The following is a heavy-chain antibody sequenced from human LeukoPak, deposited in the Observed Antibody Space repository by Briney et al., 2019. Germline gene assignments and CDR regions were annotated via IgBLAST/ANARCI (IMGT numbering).Heavy chain of an antibody. CDR1: GFTVSSNY. CDR3: ARGQGSGWYEVPYYFDY. Sequence: AGGSLRLSCAASGFTVSSNYMSWVRQAPGKGLEWVSVIYSGGSTYYADSVKGRFTISRDNSKNTLYLQMNSLRAEDTAVYYCARGQGSGWYEVPYYFDYWGQGTLVTVSS. CDR2: IYSGGST. J-gene: IGHJ4*02. D-gene: IGHD6-19*01. V-gene: IGHV3-53*01.